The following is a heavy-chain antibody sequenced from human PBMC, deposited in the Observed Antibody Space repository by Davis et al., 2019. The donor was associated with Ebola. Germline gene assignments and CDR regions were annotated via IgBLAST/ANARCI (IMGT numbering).Heavy chain of an antibody. CDR3: ASQGIAGTYNWFDP. Sequence: SVKVSCKASGGTFSSYAISWVRQAPGQGLEWMGGIIPILGIANYAQKFQDRVTITADKSTSTAYMELSSLRSEDTAVYYCASQGIAGTYNWFDPWGQGTLVTVSS. V-gene: IGHV1-69*10. CDR2: IIPILGIA. J-gene: IGHJ5*02. D-gene: IGHD6-13*01. CDR1: GGTFSSYA.